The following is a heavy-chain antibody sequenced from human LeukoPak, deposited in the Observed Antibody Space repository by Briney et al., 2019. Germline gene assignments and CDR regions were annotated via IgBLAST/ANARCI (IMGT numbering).Heavy chain of an antibody. Sequence: GASVNVSCKASGYTFTNYVMHWVRQAPGQRLEWMGWVNAGNGNTKYSQKFQGRVTITRDTSASTAYMELSSLRSEDAAVYYCARAEVGENWFDPWGQGTLVTVSS. D-gene: IGHD3-16*01. J-gene: IGHJ5*02. CDR2: VNAGNGNT. V-gene: IGHV1-3*01. CDR1: GYTFTNYV. CDR3: ARAEVGENWFDP.